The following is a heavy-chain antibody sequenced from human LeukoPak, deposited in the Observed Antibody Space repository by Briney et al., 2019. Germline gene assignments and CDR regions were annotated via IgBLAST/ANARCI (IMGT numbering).Heavy chain of an antibody. CDR2: IYYSGST. D-gene: IGHD1-26*01. CDR3: ARTSGSYSSYYYYGMDV. V-gene: IGHV4-34*01. J-gene: IGHJ6*02. Sequence: PSETLSLTCAVYGGSFSGYYWSWIRQPPGKGLEWIGSIYYSGSTYYNPSLKSRVTISVDTSKNQFSLKLSSVTAADTAVYYCARTSGSYSSYYYYGMDVWGQGTTVTVSS. CDR1: GGSFSGYY.